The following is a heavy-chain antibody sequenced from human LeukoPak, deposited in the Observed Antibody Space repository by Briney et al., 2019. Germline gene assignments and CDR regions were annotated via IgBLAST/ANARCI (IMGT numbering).Heavy chain of an antibody. D-gene: IGHD3-10*01. CDR1: GYTFTGYY. J-gene: IGHJ4*02. Sequence: ASVKVSCKASGYTFTGYYLHWVRQAPGQGLEWMGCVNPNSGDTNYQGSVTMTRGTSISTVYMELSRLRSEDTAVYYCARPLERITMVRGVIINSGFDYWGQGTLVTVSS. CDR3: ARPLERITMVRGVIINSGFDY. V-gene: IGHV1-2*02. CDR2: VNPNSGDT.